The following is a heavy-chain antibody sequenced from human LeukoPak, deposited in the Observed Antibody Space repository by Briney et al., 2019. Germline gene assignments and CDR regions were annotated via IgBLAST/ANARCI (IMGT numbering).Heavy chain of an antibody. D-gene: IGHD1-1*01. CDR2: IKQDGSEK. J-gene: IGHJ4*02. Sequence: GGSLRLSCAASGFTFSSYWMSWFRQAPGKGLEWVANIKQDGSEKYYVDSVKGRFTISSDTAKNSLYLQMNSLRAEDTAVYYCARDRVLDYWGQGPLVTVSS. V-gene: IGHV3-7*01. CDR3: ARDRVLDY. CDR1: GFTFSSYW.